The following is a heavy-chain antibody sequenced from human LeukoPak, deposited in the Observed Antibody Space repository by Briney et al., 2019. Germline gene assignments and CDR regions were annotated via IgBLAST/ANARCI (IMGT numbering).Heavy chain of an antibody. CDR3: ARVVTMVRGVIGY. D-gene: IGHD3-10*01. CDR1: GGTFSSYA. CDR2: MNPNSGNT. V-gene: IGHV1-8*02. Sequence: GASVKVSCKASGGTFSSYAISWVRQAPGQGLEWMGWMNPNSGNTGYAQKFQGRVTMTRNTSISTAYMELSSLRSEDTAVYYCARVVTMVRGVIGYWGQGTLVTVSS. J-gene: IGHJ4*02.